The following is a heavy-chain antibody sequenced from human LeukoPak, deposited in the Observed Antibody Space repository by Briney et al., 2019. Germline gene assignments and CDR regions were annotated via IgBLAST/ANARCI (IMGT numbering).Heavy chain of an antibody. CDR1: GFTFSSYW. CDR3: ARRGGSGWPILYYYYGMDV. D-gene: IGHD6-19*01. Sequence: TGGSLRLSCAASGFTFSSYWMSWVRQAPGKGLEWVANIKQDGSEKYYVDSVKGRFTVSRDNAKNSLYLQMNSLRAEDTAVYYCARRGGSGWPILYYYYGMDVWGQGTTVTVSS. J-gene: IGHJ6*02. CDR2: IKQDGSEK. V-gene: IGHV3-7*01.